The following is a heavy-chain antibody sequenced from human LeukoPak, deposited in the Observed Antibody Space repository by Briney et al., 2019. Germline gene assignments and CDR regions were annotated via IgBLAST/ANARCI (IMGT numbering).Heavy chain of an antibody. Sequence: ASVKVSCKASGYTFTNYDINWVRQATGQGLAWMGRMNPNSGNTGYAQKFQGRVTMTRNTSISTAYMELSSLRSEDTAVYYCARAPTYYYDSSGYYYTPEYFQHWGQGTLVTVSS. V-gene: IGHV1-8*01. CDR1: GYTFTNYD. CDR2: MNPNSGNT. D-gene: IGHD3-22*01. J-gene: IGHJ1*01. CDR3: ARAPTYYYDSSGYYYTPEYFQH.